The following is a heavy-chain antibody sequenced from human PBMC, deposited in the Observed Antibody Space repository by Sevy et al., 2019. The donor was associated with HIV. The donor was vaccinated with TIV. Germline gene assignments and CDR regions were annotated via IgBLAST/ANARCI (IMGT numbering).Heavy chain of an antibody. CDR1: GYTFTSYG. V-gene: IGHV1-18*01. J-gene: IGHJ6*03. CDR3: ARRIRGTAGYYYYYMDV. CDR2: ISAYNGNT. Sequence: ASVKVSCKASGYTFTSYGISWVRQAPGQGLEWMGWISAYNGNTNYAQKLQGRVTMTTDTSTSTAYMELRSLRSDDTAVYYCARRIRGTAGYYYYYMDVWGKGTTVTVSS. D-gene: IGHD2-21*02.